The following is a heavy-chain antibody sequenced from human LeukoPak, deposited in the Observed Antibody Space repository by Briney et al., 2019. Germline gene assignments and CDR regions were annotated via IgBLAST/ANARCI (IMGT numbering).Heavy chain of an antibody. Sequence: SETLSLTCTVSGGSISSDYWSWIRQPPGKELEWIGYISYSGSTKYDPSLKSRVTISVDTSKNQFSLRLSSATAADTAVYYCARHDRLGAKYTYGPMYYWGQGTLVTVSS. CDR2: ISYSGST. V-gene: IGHV4-59*08. J-gene: IGHJ4*02. CDR3: ARHDRLGAKYTYGPMYY. CDR1: GGSISSDY. D-gene: IGHD5-18*01.